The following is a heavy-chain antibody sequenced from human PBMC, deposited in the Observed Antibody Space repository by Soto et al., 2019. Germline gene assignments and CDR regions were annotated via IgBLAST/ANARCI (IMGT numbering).Heavy chain of an antibody. CDR1: GFTFSSYW. CDR3: ARPVGYCISTSCYTIDP. Sequence: PGGSLRLSCAASGFTFSSYWMSWVRQAPGKGLEGVANIKQDGSEKYYVDAVKGRFTISRDNAKNSLYLQMNSLRAEDTAVYYCARPVGYCISTSCYTIDPWGQGTLVTVSS. J-gene: IGHJ5*02. CDR2: IKQDGSEK. D-gene: IGHD2-2*02. V-gene: IGHV3-7*01.